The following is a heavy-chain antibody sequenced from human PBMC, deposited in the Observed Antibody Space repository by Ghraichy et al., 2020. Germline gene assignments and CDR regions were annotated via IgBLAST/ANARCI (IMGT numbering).Heavy chain of an antibody. CDR1: GFTFSSYG. J-gene: IGHJ6*03. CDR3: AKDESSTWGYYYYMDV. D-gene: IGHD6-13*01. V-gene: IGHV3-30*18. Sequence: LSLTCAASGFTFSSYGMHWVRQVPGKGLEWVAVISYDGSNKYCADSVKGRFTISRDNSKNTLDLQMNSLRAEDTAVYYCAKDESSTWGYYYYMDVWGKGTPVTVSS. CDR2: ISYDGSNK.